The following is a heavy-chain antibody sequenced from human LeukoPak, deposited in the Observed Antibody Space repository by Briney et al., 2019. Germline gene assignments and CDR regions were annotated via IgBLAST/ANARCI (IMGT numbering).Heavy chain of an antibody. V-gene: IGHV4-59*01. D-gene: IGHD4-17*01. CDR2: IYYSGST. CDR3: ARNYGDYERYFDY. J-gene: IGHJ4*02. Sequence: PSETLSLTCTVSGGSITYYYWSWIRQPPGKGLEWIGYIYYSGSTNYNPSLKSRVTISVDTSKNQFSLKLSSVTAADTAVYYCARNYGDYERYFDYWGQGTLVTVPS. CDR1: GGSITYYY.